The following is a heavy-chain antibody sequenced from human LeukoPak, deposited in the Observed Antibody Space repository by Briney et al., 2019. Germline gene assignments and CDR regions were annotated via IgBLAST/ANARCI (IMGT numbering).Heavy chain of an antibody. CDR1: GGSISSSSYY. CDR3: ARELYYPRTHNWFDP. D-gene: IGHD3-16*01. CDR2: IYYSGST. J-gene: IGHJ5*02. V-gene: IGHV4-39*07. Sequence: SETLSLTCTVSGGSISSSSYYWGWIRQPPGKGLEWIGSIYYSGSTYYNPSLKSRVTISVDTSKNQFSLKLSSVTAADTAVYYCARELYYPRTHNWFDPWGQGTLVTVSS.